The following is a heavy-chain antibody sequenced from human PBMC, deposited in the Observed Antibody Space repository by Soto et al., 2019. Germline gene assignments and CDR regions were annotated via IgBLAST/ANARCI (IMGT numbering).Heavy chain of an antibody. J-gene: IGHJ4*02. V-gene: IGHV1-18*04. D-gene: IGHD4-17*01. CDR2: IKAYRGNT. CDR3: AIANYGDDDY. Sequence: LVQSGAEAKKPGTSVKVSCKASGYTFSTSTISWVRQAPGQGLEWLGWIKAYRGNTNYAPKLQRRVTMTTYTSTITAYLELRSLTKDDTAMYYCAIANYGDDDYWGQGTLVTVSS. CDR1: GYTFSTST.